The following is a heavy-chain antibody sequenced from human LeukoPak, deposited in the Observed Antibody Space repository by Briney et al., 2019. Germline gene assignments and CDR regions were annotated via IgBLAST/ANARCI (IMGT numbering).Heavy chain of an antibody. CDR2: IKQDGSEK. V-gene: IGHV3-7*01. CDR1: GFTFSTYW. D-gene: IGHD6-13*01. J-gene: IGHJ3*01. CDR3: ATEVGVSAAAYDV. Sequence: GGSLRLSCAASGFTFSTYWMTWVRQAPGKGLEWVANIKQDGSEKYYVDSVKGRFTISRDNAKNSLYLQMNSLRAEDTAVYYCATEVGVSAAAYDVWGRGTMVTVSS.